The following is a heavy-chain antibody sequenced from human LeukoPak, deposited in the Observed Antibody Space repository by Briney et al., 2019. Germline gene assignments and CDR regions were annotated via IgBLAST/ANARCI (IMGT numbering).Heavy chain of an antibody. D-gene: IGHD3-22*01. Sequence: SETLSLTCTVSGGSISSYYWSWIRQPPGKGLEWIGYIYYSGSTNYNPSLKSRVTISVDTSKNQFSLKLSSVTAADTAVYYCARPSDSSGYYDFDYWGQGTLVTVSS. V-gene: IGHV4-59*12. CDR1: GGSISSYY. CDR2: IYYSGST. J-gene: IGHJ4*02. CDR3: ARPSDSSGYYDFDY.